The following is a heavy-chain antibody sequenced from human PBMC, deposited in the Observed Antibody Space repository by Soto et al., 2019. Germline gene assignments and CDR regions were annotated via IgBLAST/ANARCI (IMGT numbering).Heavy chain of an antibody. D-gene: IGHD1-26*01. CDR3: ARVLRGTGTSWGAFYYMDV. Sequence: QVQLQQWGAGLLKPSETLSLTCAVYSGSFNTYYWSWVRQPPGKGLEWIAEINHFARTNYNPSLKSRLTISVDPSKNQFSLSLSSVPAADTAVYYCARVLRGTGTSWGAFYYMDVWGTGTPVTVSS. J-gene: IGHJ6*03. CDR2: INHFART. CDR1: SGSFNTYY. V-gene: IGHV4-34*02.